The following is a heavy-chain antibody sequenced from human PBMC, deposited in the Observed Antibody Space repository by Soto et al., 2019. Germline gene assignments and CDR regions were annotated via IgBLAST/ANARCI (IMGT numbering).Heavy chain of an antibody. CDR3: ARDRSQQLDP. J-gene: IGHJ5*02. CDR2: IYYSGST. D-gene: IGHD6-13*01. Sequence: PSETLSLTCTVSGGSVSSGSYYWSWIRQPPGKGLEWIGYIYYSGSTNYNPSLKSRVTISVDTSKNQFSLKLSSVTAADTAVYYCARDRSQQLDPWGQGTLVTVSS. CDR1: GGSVSSGSYY. V-gene: IGHV4-61*01.